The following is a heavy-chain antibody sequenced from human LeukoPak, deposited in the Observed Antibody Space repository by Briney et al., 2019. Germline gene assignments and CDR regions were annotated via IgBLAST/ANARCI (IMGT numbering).Heavy chain of an antibody. D-gene: IGHD6-6*01. Sequence: PGGSLRLSCAASGFTFSSYAMHCVREAPGKGLEWVAVISYDGSNKYYADSVKGRFTFPRDNSKNTLYLQMNSLRAEDTAVYYCAKHSSSSNYYYGMDVWGPGTTVTVSS. V-gene: IGHV3-30-3*02. CDR1: GFTFSSYA. CDR3: AKHSSSSNYYYGMDV. J-gene: IGHJ6*02. CDR2: ISYDGSNK.